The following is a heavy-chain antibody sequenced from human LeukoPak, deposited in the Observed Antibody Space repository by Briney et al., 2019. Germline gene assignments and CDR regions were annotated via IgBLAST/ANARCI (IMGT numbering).Heavy chain of an antibody. CDR1: GFTFSSYA. V-gene: IGHV3-30-3*01. CDR3: AKDYYDSSGYSPFDY. D-gene: IGHD3-22*01. J-gene: IGHJ4*02. CDR2: ISYDGSNK. Sequence: GGSLRLSCAASGFTFSSYAMHWVRQAPGKGLEWVAVISYDGSNKYYADSVKGRFTISRDNSKNTLYLQMNSLRAEDTAVYYCAKDYYDSSGYSPFDYWGQGTLVTVSS.